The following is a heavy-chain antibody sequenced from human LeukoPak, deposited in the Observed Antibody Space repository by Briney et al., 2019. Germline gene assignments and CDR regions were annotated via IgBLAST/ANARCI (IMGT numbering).Heavy chain of an antibody. J-gene: IGHJ6*04. D-gene: IGHD2-2*01. Sequence: SETLSLTCAVYGGSFSGYYWSWIRQPPGKGLEWIGEINHSGSTNYNPSLKSRVTISVDTSKNQFSLKLSSVTAADTVVYYCARARPGDIVVVPAAIGMDVWGKGTTVTVSS. CDR1: GGSFSGYY. CDR2: INHSGST. V-gene: IGHV4-34*01. CDR3: ARARPGDIVVVPAAIGMDV.